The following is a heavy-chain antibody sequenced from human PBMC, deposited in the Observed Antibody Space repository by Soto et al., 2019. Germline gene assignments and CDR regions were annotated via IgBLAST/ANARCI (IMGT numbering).Heavy chain of an antibody. Sequence: ASVXVACKTAGYFLNDDHMHWWLKAPGQGLEWMGWINPKNGDTNYAQKFQDRVTMTRDTSISTVYIELSRMTSDDTAVYYCERAAGGRTIAEPLLDTWGPGTLLTVHS. CDR1: GYFLNDDH. J-gene: IGHJ4*02. CDR2: INPKNGDT. CDR3: ERAAGGRTIAEPLLDT. V-gene: IGHV1-2*02. D-gene: IGHD2-8*01.